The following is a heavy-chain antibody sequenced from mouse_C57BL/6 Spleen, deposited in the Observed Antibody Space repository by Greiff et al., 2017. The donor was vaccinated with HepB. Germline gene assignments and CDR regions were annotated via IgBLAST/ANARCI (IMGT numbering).Heavy chain of an antibody. D-gene: IGHD1-1*01. CDR3: SRSHYYGSIPYYFDY. J-gene: IGHJ2*01. CDR1: GFTFSDYG. CDR2: ISSGSSTI. V-gene: IGHV5-17*01. Sequence: DVHLVESGGGLVKPGGSLKLSCAASGFTFSDYGMHWVRQAPEKGLEWVAYISSGSSTIYYADTVKGRFTISRDNAKNTLFLQMTSLRSEDTAMYYCSRSHYYGSIPYYFDYWGQGTTLTVSS.